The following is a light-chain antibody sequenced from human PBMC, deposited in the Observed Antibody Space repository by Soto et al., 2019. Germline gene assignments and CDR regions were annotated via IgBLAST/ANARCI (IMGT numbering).Light chain of an antibody. CDR2: GAS. CDR3: QQYNSYSRT. J-gene: IGKJ1*01. Sequence: EFGCTQSPGALSLSPGERGTLSCRSSQSFSSSYLAWYQQKPGQAPRLLIYGASSRATGIPARFSGSGSGTDFTLTISSLEPDDFATYYCQQYNSYSRTFGQGTKVDIK. CDR1: QSFSSSY. V-gene: IGKV3-20*01.